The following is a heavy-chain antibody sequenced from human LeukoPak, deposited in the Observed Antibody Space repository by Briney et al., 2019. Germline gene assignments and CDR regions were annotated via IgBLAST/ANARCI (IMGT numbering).Heavy chain of an antibody. V-gene: IGHV1-69*04. CDR3: ARRALKLKTPGYYDPFGDAFDI. CDR2: IIPILGIA. Sequence: ASVKVSCKASGGTFSSYAISWVRQAPGQGLEWMGRIIPILGIANYAQKFQGRVTITADKSISTAYLQWSSLKASDTAMYYCARRALKLKTPGYYDPFGDAFDIWGQGTMVTVSS. J-gene: IGHJ3*02. D-gene: IGHD3-3*01. CDR1: GGTFSSYA.